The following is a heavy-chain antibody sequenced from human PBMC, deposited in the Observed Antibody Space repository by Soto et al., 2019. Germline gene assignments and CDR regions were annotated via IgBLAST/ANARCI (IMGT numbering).Heavy chain of an antibody. Sequence: QLQLQESGPGLVKPSETLSLTCTVSGGSISSSNYYWAWIRQPPGKGLEWIGSFYYSGSTYYKPSLKSRVSISVDTSKNQFSLKLSSVTAAYTAVYYCARPIEGGSSGYYHWGQGTLVTVSS. D-gene: IGHD3-22*01. CDR1: GGSISSSNYY. V-gene: IGHV4-39*01. J-gene: IGHJ5*02. CDR2: FYYSGST. CDR3: ARPIEGGSSGYYH.